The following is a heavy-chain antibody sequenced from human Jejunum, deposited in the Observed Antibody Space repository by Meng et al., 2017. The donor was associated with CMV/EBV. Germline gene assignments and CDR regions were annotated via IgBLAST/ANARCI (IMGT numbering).Heavy chain of an antibody. CDR2: IRTKANNYAT. Sequence: EVKLVVSGGGLVQPGGALKLSCTASGFPFRGSAMHWARQASGKGLEWVGRIRTKANNYATEYGASVKGRFTISRDDSKNTAYLQMNSLKTEDTAVYYCTRPGITGTEGCWGQGTLVTVSS. CDR3: TRPGITGTEGC. CDR1: GFPFRGSA. J-gene: IGHJ4*02. D-gene: IGHD1/OR15-1a*01. V-gene: IGHV3-73*02.